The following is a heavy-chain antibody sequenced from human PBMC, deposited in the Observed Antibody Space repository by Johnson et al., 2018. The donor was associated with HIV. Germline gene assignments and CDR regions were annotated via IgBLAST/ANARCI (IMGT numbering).Heavy chain of an antibody. CDR2: ISYDGINK. J-gene: IGHJ3*02. CDR3: ARQSLRAFDI. V-gene: IGHV3-30-3*01. CDR1: GFTVSSNY. Sequence: QVQLVESGGGLIQPGGSLRLSCAASGFTVSSNYMSWVRQAPCKGLEWVAIISYDGINKYYADSVKGRFTISRDNSKNTLYLQMSSLRPEDTAVYYCARQSLRAFDIWGQGTMVTVSS.